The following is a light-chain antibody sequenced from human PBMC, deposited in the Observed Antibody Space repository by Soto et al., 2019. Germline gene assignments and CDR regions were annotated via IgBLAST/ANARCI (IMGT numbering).Light chain of an antibody. CDR3: HQYGDYPYT. CDR2: AAS. J-gene: IGKJ2*01. V-gene: IGKV1-16*02. Sequence: DIRMTQSPSSLSASVGDRVTITCRASRGVSLNLAWLQQKPGKAPKSLIYAASRLQRGVSSNFSGSGAGTDVTLTISSLQPEEFATYYCHQYGDYPYTFGQGTKLEIK. CDR1: RGVSLN.